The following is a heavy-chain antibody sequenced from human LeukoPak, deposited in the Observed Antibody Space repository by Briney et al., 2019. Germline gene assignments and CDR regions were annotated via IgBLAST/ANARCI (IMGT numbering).Heavy chain of an antibody. CDR3: ATDLVVTAIWPIDY. Sequence: GGSLRLSCAASGFTFSSYWMSWVRQAPGKGLEWVANIKQDGSEKYYVDSVKGRFTISRDNAKNSLYLQMNSLRAEDTAVYYCATDLVVTAIWPIDYWGQGTLVTVSS. CDR1: GFTFSSYW. D-gene: IGHD2-21*02. CDR2: IKQDGSEK. J-gene: IGHJ4*02. V-gene: IGHV3-7*04.